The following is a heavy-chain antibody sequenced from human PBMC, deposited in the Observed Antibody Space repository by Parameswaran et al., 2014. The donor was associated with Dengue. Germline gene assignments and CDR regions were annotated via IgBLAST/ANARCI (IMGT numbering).Heavy chain of an antibody. Sequence: VRQMPGKGLEWVSSISSSSSYIYYADSVKGRFTISRDNAKNSLYLQMNSLRAEDTAVYYCARYLGSVPGTLWGQGTLVTVSS. CDR2: ISSSSSYI. CDR3: ARYLGSVPGTL. D-gene: IGHD1-1*01. V-gene: IGHV3-21*01. J-gene: IGHJ4*02.